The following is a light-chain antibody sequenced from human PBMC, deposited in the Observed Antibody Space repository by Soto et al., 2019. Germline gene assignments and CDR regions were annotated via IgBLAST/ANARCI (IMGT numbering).Light chain of an antibody. J-gene: IGKJ4*01. V-gene: IGKV1-39*01. CDR1: QSISSH. CDR3: QQSHSAALT. CDR2: VAS. Sequence: QMTQSPSSLFASVGDRVTITCRASQSISSHLNWYQQKVGQTPRLLIYVASTLQSEVPPRFSGSGSGTEFTLTISGLQREDFATYYCQQSHSAALTFRGGTKIQI.